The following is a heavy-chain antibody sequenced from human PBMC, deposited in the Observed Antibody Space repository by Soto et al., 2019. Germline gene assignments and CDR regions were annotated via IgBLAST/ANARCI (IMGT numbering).Heavy chain of an antibody. V-gene: IGHV4-34*01. J-gene: IGHJ3*02. CDR2: INDSGTT. CDR1: GGSFSGYY. D-gene: IGHD6-19*01. CDR3: ARTGYSSCWYQAAFDI. Sequence: PSETLTLTCADYGGSFSGYYWSWIRQPPGKGLEWIGEINDSGTTNYNPSPKSRVTISVDTSKNQFSLKLSSVTAADTAVYYCARTGYSSCWYQAAFDIWGQGTMVTVSS.